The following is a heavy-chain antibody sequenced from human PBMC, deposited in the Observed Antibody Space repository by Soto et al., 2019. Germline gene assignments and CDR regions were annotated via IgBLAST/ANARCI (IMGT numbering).Heavy chain of an antibody. D-gene: IGHD5-18*01. J-gene: IGHJ4*02. CDR1: GGSINNFH. V-gene: IGHV4-59*01. Sequence: SETLSLTCSVSGGSINNFHWSWIRQPPGKGLEWIGFVFYSGRTTYNPSLQSRVTYSVDTSHNHFSLKLRSVTAADTATYYCARIKSGYSYGSIIDFWGKGKLVTVSS. CDR3: ARIKSGYSYGSIIDF. CDR2: VFYSGRT.